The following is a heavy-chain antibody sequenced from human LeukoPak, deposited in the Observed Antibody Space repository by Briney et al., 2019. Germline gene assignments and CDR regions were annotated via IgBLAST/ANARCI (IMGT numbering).Heavy chain of an antibody. D-gene: IGHD3-10*01. V-gene: IGHV3-74*01. CDR2: IGSDGGST. CDR1: GFTFSSYW. J-gene: IGHJ4*02. Sequence: GGSLRLSCAASGFTFSSYWMHWVRHAPGKGLEWVSRIGSDGGSTTYADSVKGRFTISRDNAKNTLYLQMSSLRAEDTAVYYCARSYYGSGSYSQSDYWGQGTLVTVSS. CDR3: ARSYYGSGSYSQSDY.